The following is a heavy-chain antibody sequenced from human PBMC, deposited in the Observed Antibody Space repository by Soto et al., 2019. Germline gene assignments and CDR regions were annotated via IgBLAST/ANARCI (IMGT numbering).Heavy chain of an antibody. J-gene: IGHJ3*01. Sequence: RRAWRPPVSASACTPRNSWMSWGRLAPGKRLEWVGRIKSKTDGGTTDYAAPVKGRFTISRDDSKNTLYLQMNSLKTEDTALYYCTIVAKLSYDFFLGSHRPDALHVCGKAT. CDR1: ACTPRNSW. CDR2: IKSKTDGGTT. CDR3: TIVAKLSYDFFLGSHRPDALHV. D-gene: IGHD3-16*02. V-gene: IGHV3-15*01.